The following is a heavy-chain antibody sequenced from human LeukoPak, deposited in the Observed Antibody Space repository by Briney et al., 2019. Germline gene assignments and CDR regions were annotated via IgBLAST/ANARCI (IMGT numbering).Heavy chain of an antibody. J-gene: IGHJ4*02. CDR1: GFFLSNCA. Sequence: PGGSLRLSCAASGFFLSNCAMTWVRQAPGKGLEWVSGIDTKGTRTYYADSVKGRFTISRDNSKNTLFLQLNSLRAEDTAVYYCVKEVVATIPPLWGQGTLVTVSS. CDR3: VKEVVATIPPL. V-gene: IGHV3-23*01. CDR2: IDTKGTRT. D-gene: IGHD5-12*01.